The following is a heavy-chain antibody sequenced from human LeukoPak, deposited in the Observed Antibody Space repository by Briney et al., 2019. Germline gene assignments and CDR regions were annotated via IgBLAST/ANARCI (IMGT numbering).Heavy chain of an antibody. Sequence: PSETLSLTCTVYGGSSSHNYWHWIRQPPGKGLEWIGEIHPSGTTTYNPSLESRVSISVDTPNNQFSLRVTSVTAADTAIYYCAGGVDSAKLGYWGRGTLVTVSS. CDR1: GGSSSHNY. V-gene: IGHV4-34*01. D-gene: IGHD3-3*01. CDR3: AGGVDSAKLGY. J-gene: IGHJ4*02. CDR2: IHPSGTT.